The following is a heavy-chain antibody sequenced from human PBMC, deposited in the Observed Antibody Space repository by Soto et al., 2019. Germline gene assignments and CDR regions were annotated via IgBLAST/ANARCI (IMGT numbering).Heavy chain of an antibody. V-gene: IGHV1-58*02. CDR3: AAVGAAAYYYGVDV. Sequence: SVKVSCKASGFTFTSSAMQWVRQARGQRLEWIGWIVVGSGNTNYAQKFQERVTITRDMSTSTAYMELSSLRSEDTAVYYCAAVGAAAYYYGVDVWGQGTTVTVSS. CDR2: IVVGSGNT. CDR1: GFTFTSSA. D-gene: IGHD6-25*01. J-gene: IGHJ6*02.